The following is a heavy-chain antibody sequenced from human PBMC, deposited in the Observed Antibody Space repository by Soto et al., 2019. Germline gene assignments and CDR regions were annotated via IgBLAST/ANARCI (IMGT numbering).Heavy chain of an antibody. CDR1: GGSFSGYY. CDR3: ARGVVAGTLPYYFDY. Sequence: SGTPSPTCAVYGGSFSGYYWGWIRQPPGKGLEWIGEINHSGSTNYNPSLKSRVTISVDTSKNQFSLKLSSVTAADTAVYYCARGVVAGTLPYYFDYWGQGTLVTV. J-gene: IGHJ4*02. CDR2: INHSGST. V-gene: IGHV4-34*01. D-gene: IGHD6-19*01.